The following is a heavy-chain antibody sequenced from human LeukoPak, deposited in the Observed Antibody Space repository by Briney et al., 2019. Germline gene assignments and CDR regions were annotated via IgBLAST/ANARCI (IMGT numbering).Heavy chain of an antibody. Sequence: SETLSLTCAVYGGSFSGYYWSWIRQPPGKGLEWIGEINHSGSTYYNPSLKSRVTISVDTSKNQFSLKLSSVTAADTAVYYCARGVPVGAVDYWGQGTLVTVSS. CDR2: INHSGST. CDR3: ARGVPVGAVDY. CDR1: GGSFSGYY. D-gene: IGHD1-26*01. J-gene: IGHJ4*02. V-gene: IGHV4-34*09.